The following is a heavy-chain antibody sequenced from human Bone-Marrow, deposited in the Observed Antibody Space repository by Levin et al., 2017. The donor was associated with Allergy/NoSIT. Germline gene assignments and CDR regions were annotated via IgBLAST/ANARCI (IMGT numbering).Heavy chain of an antibody. J-gene: IGHJ4*02. Sequence: PGGSLRLSCAASGFTVSSNYMSWVRQAPGKGPEWVSVIYSGGSTYYADSVKGRFTISRDNSKNTLYLQMNSLRAEDTAVYYRARGWFGELLSHWGQGTLVTVSS. CDR3: ARGWFGELLSH. V-gene: IGHV3-53*01. D-gene: IGHD3-10*01. CDR2: IYSGGST. CDR1: GFTVSSNY.